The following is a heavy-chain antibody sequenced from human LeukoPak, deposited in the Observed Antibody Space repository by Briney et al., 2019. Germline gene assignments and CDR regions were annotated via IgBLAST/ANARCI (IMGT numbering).Heavy chain of an antibody. Sequence: ASVKVSCEASGYTFTSYGISWVRQAPGQGLEWMGWISAYNGNTNYAQKLQGRVTMTTDTSTSTAYMELRSLRSDDTAVYYCALTTPIRWLAAFDYWGQGTLVTVSS. CDR3: ALTTPIRWLAAFDY. D-gene: IGHD6-19*01. CDR2: ISAYNGNT. CDR1: GYTFTSYG. J-gene: IGHJ4*02. V-gene: IGHV1-18*01.